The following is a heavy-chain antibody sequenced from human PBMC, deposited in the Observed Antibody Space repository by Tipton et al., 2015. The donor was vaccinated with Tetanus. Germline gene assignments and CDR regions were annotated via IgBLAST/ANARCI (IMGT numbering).Heavy chain of an antibody. Sequence: QLVQSGGGVVQPGRSLRLSCAASGFRFSYSGMHWVRQAPGKGLEWVAVIPFDGRNERYADSVKGRFIISRDNAKNSLYLQMNSLRDDDTAVYYCARAFFAAATSWGQGTLVTVSS. D-gene: IGHD6-13*01. CDR1: GFRFSYSG. J-gene: IGHJ5*02. CDR3: ARAFFAAATS. V-gene: IGHV3-30*03. CDR2: IPFDGRNE.